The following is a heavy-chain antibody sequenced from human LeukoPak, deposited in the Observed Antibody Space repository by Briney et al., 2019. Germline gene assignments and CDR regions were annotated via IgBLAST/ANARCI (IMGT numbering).Heavy chain of an antibody. V-gene: IGHV3-23*01. CDR1: GFTFSSYA. J-gene: IGHJ5*02. Sequence: GGSLRLSCAASGFTFSSYAMSWVRQAPGKGLEWVSAISGSGGSTYYADSVKGRFTISRDNSKNTLYLQMNSLRAADTAVYYCAKPQSLTGTTPPNWFDPWGQGTLVTVSS. CDR2: ISGSGGST. CDR3: AKPQSLTGTTPPNWFDP. D-gene: IGHD1-7*01.